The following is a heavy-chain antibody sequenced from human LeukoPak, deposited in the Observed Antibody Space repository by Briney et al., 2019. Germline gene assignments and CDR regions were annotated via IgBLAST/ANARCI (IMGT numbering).Heavy chain of an antibody. Sequence: GGSLRLSCEVSGFTVSSNQMSWVRQAPGKGLEWVSVIYSAGSTHYADSVKGRFTISRDNAKNSLYLQMNSLRAEGTAVYYCARDSKEGAYYDFWSGSPTGYFDYWGQGTLVTVSS. V-gene: IGHV3-66*01. J-gene: IGHJ4*02. D-gene: IGHD3-3*01. CDR3: ARDSKEGAYYDFWSGSPTGYFDY. CDR2: IYSAGST. CDR1: GFTVSSNQ.